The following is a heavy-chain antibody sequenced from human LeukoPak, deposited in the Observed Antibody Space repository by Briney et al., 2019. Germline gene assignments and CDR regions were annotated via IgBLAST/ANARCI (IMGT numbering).Heavy chain of an antibody. Sequence: GGSLRLSCAASGFTFSSYSMNWVRQAPGKGLECVSSISSSSSYIYYADSVKGRSTISRDNAKNSLYLQMNSLRAEDTAVYYCVRDRYCTSTSCYAGYDYYNMDVWGKGTTVTISS. J-gene: IGHJ6*03. D-gene: IGHD2-2*01. CDR1: GFTFSSYS. V-gene: IGHV3-21*01. CDR2: ISSSSSYI. CDR3: VRDRYCTSTSCYAGYDYYNMDV.